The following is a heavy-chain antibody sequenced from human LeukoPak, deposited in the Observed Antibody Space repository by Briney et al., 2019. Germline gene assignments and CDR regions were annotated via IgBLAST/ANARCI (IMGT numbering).Heavy chain of an antibody. CDR1: GGSISSGDYY. V-gene: IGHV4-30-4*01. Sequence: SETLSLTCTVSGGSISSGDYYWSWIRQPPGKGLEWIAYMYYSGSTYYNPSLKSRVTMSADTSRNQLSLKLSSVTAADTAVYYCARPYYYDSRIDPWGQGILVTVPS. J-gene: IGHJ5*02. D-gene: IGHD3-22*01. CDR2: MYYSGST. CDR3: ARPYYYDSRIDP.